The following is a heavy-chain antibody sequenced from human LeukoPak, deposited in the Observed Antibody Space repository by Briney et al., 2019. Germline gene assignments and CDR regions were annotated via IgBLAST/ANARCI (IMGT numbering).Heavy chain of an antibody. Sequence: KIGESLMISCKGSGYSFTTYWIGWVRQMPGKGLEWMGIIYPGDSDTRYSPSFQGQVAISADSSISTTYLHWSSLRASDSGMYYCVTLKSGWYLGDNWGQGTLVTVSS. CDR3: VTLKSGWYLGDN. CDR1: GYSFTTYW. D-gene: IGHD6-19*01. J-gene: IGHJ4*02. CDR2: IYPGDSDT. V-gene: IGHV5-51*01.